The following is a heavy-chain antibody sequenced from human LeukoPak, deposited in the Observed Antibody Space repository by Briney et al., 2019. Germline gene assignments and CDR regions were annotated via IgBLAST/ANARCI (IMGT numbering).Heavy chain of an antibody. V-gene: IGHV5-51*01. D-gene: IGHD7-27*01. Sequence: GASVKVSCKASGYTFTSYWIGWVRQMPGKGLEWMGIIYPVDSDTRYSPSFQGQVTISADKSISTAYLQWSSLKASDTAMYYCARPGQLGEYTPYYFDYWGQGTLVTVSS. CDR1: GYTFTSYW. J-gene: IGHJ4*02. CDR3: ARPGQLGEYTPYYFDY. CDR2: IYPVDSDT.